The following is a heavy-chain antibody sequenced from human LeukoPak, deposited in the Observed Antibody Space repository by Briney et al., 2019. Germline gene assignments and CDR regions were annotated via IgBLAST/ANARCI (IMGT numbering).Heavy chain of an antibody. CDR1: GFTFSSYA. Sequence: PGGSLRLSCAASGFTFSSYAMSWVRQAPGKGLEWVSAISGSGGSTYYADSVKGRFTISRDNSKNTLYLQMNSLRAEDTAVYYCAKGDYDILTGYYSVDSMAFDYWGQGTLVTVSS. J-gene: IGHJ4*02. CDR2: ISGSGGST. CDR3: AKGDYDILTGYYSVDSMAFDY. V-gene: IGHV3-23*01. D-gene: IGHD3-9*01.